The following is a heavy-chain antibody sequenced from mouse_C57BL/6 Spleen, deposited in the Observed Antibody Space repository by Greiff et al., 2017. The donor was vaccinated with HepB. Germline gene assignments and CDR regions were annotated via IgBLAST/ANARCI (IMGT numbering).Heavy chain of an antibody. CDR2: IDPSDSET. J-gene: IGHJ4*01. CDR3: AIQLRLRNYAMDY. D-gene: IGHD3-2*02. V-gene: IGHV1-52*01. Sequence: QVQLQQPGAELVRPGSSVKLSCKASGYTFTSYWMHWVKQRPIQGLEWIGNIDPSDSETHYNQKFKDKATLTVDKSSSTAYMQLSSLTSEDSAVYYCAIQLRLRNYAMDYWGQGTSVTVSS. CDR1: GYTFTSYW.